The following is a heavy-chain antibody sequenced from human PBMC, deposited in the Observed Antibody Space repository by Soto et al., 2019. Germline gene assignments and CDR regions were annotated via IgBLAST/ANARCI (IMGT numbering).Heavy chain of an antibody. J-gene: IGHJ4*02. CDR3: ARVTGYSYGFEDYFDY. CDR1: GYTFTSYG. V-gene: IGHV1-18*01. Sequence: QVQLVQSGAEVKKPGASVKVSCKASGYTFTSYGISWVRQAPGQGLEWMGWISAYNGNTNYAQKLQGRVTMTTDTSTSTAHMELRSLRSDDTAVYYCARVTGYSYGFEDYFDYWGQGTLVTVSS. D-gene: IGHD5-18*01. CDR2: ISAYNGNT.